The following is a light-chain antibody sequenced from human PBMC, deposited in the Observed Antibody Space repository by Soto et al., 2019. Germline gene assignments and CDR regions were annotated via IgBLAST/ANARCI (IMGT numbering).Light chain of an antibody. CDR3: SSFTNTITRYA. V-gene: IGLV2-14*01. J-gene: IGLJ1*01. Sequence: QSALTQPASVSGSPGQSITISCTGTSSDVGGYNYVSWFQHHPGKAPKLIIYEVSYRPSGVSARFSGSKSGDTASLTISGLQAEDEADYYCSSFTNTITRYALGTGTKVTVL. CDR1: SSDVGGYNY. CDR2: EVS.